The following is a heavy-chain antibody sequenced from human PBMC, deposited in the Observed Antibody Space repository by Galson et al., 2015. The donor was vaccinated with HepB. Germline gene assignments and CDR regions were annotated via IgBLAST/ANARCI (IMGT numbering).Heavy chain of an antibody. Sequence: SVKVSCKASGYTFTSYYLHWVRQAPGQGLEWMGIINPSGGTTNYAQKFQGRVTMTRDTSTNTVYMELGSLRSDDTAVYYCARGRRGVVITADDYFDYWGQGALVTVSS. CDR2: INPSGGTT. D-gene: IGHD3-22*01. CDR3: ARGRRGVVITADDYFDY. CDR1: GYTFTSYY. J-gene: IGHJ4*02. V-gene: IGHV1-46*01.